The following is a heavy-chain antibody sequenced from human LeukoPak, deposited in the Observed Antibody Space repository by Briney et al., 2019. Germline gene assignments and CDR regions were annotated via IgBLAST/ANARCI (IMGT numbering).Heavy chain of an antibody. CDR2: MNPNSGNT. Sequence: WASVKVSCKASGYTFTSYDINWVRQATGQGLEWMGWMNPNSGNTGYAQKFQGRVTMTRNTSISTAYMELSSLRSEDTAVYYCARGWNFLDAFDIWGQGTMVTVSS. D-gene: IGHD1-7*01. CDR3: ARGWNFLDAFDI. V-gene: IGHV1-8*01. CDR1: GYTFTSYD. J-gene: IGHJ3*02.